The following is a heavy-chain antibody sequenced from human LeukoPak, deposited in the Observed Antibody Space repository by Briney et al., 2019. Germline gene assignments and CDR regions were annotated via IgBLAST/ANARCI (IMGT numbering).Heavy chain of an antibody. CDR2: IYYSGST. Sequence: SETLSLTCTVSGGSISSYYWSWIRQPPGKGLEWIGYIYYSGSTNYNPSLKSRVTISVDTSKNQFSLKLSSVTAADTAVYYCARESHIVVVEGAFDIWGQGTMVTVSS. D-gene: IGHD2-21*01. CDR1: GGSISSYY. V-gene: IGHV4-59*01. CDR3: ARESHIVVVEGAFDI. J-gene: IGHJ3*02.